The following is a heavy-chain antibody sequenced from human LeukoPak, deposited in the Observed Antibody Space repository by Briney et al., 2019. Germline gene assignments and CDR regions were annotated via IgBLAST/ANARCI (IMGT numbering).Heavy chain of an antibody. D-gene: IGHD2-21*01. J-gene: IGHJ3*02. V-gene: IGHV3-21*01. CDR3: ARDTLAYCGGDCYPDAFEI. CDR2: ISSSSSYI. CDR1: GFTFSSYS. Sequence: GGSLRLSCAASGFTFSSYSMNWVRQAPGKGLEWVSSISSSSSYIYYADSVKGRFTISRDNAKNSLYLQMNSLRAEDTAVYYCARDTLAYCGGDCYPDAFEIWGHGTMVTVSS.